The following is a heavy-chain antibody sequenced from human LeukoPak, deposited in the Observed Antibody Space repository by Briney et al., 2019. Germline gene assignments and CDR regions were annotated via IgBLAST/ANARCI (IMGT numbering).Heavy chain of an antibody. CDR2: ISYDGSNK. Sequence: PGGSLRLSCAASGFTFGSYAMHWVRQAPGKGLEWVAVISYDGSNKYYADSVKGRLTISRDNSKNTLYLQMNSLRAEDTAVYYCARDGEQWLVTYYFDYWGQGTLVTVSS. D-gene: IGHD6-19*01. CDR1: GFTFGSYA. J-gene: IGHJ4*02. CDR3: ARDGEQWLVTYYFDY. V-gene: IGHV3-30*04.